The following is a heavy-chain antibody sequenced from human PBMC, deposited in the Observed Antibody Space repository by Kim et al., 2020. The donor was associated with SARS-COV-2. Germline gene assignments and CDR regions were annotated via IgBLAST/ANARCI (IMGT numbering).Heavy chain of an antibody. V-gene: IGHV1-46*01. J-gene: IGHJ4*02. CDR1: GYTFTSYY. CDR2: INLNTGNT. D-gene: IGHD1-26*01. CDR3: ARHLISGSYPFDY. Sequence: ASVKVSCKASGYTFTSYYVHWVRQAPGQGLEWLRVINLNTGNTAYARDFQDRVTMTRDTSTSTAYMELNSLRSEDTAVYYCARHLISGSYPFDYWGQGTLVTVSS.